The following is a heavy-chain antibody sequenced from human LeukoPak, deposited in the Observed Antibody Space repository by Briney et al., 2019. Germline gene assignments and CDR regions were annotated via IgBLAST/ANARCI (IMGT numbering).Heavy chain of an antibody. CDR3: ARDPGRNSVVDY. CDR2: IDPNSGGT. D-gene: IGHD4-4*01. Sequence: GASVKVSCKASGYTFTGYYMHWVRQAPGQGLEWMGWIDPNSGGTNYAQKFQGRVTMTRDTSISTAYMKLSRLRSDDTAVYYCARDPGRNSVVDYWGQGTLVTVSS. CDR1: GYTFTGYY. V-gene: IGHV1-2*02. J-gene: IGHJ4*02.